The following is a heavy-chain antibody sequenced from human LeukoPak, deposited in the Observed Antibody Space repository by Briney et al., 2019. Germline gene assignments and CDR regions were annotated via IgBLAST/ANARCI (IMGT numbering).Heavy chain of an antibody. CDR2: IIPILGIA. CDR1: GGTFSIYA. J-gene: IGHJ4*02. CDR3: ASGLYYYDSSGYYDY. Sequence: SVTVSFKASGGTFSIYAISWVRQAPGQGLEGMGRIIPILGIANYAQKFQGRVTNTADKSTSTAYMELSSLRSEDTAVYYCASGLYYYDSSGYYDYWGQGTLVTVSS. D-gene: IGHD3-22*01. V-gene: IGHV1-69*04.